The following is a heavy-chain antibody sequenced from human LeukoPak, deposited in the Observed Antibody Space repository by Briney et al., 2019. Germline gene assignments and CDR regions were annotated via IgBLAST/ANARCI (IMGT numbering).Heavy chain of an antibody. V-gene: IGHV3-23*01. CDR1: GFPFSSYA. CDR3: ARDRSPAPIPPLRKKSNWFDP. D-gene: IGHD1-26*01. CDR2: ISNSDDST. Sequence: GGSLRPSCAASGFPFSSYAMSWVRQAPGKGLEWVSTISNSDDSTYYADSVKGRFTISRDNSENTLFLRMNSLRAEDTAVYYCARDRSPAPIPPLRKKSNWFDPWGQGTLVTVSS. J-gene: IGHJ5*02.